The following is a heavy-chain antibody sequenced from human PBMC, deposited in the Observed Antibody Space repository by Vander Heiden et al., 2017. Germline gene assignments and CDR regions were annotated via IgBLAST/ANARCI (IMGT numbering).Heavy chain of an antibody. D-gene: IGHD6-19*01. Sequence: GESGGGLVQPGGSLRPSCAASGFIFSNYYMTWVRRAPGEGLEWVANIRPDDSAQFSGAAVKGRFTASRNNAENSLYLQLNSLRAEDTAVYYCARWGKDSSGWYLDYWGQGTLVTVSS. CDR2: IRPDDSAQ. CDR1: GFIFSNYY. CDR3: ARWGKDSSGWYLDY. J-gene: IGHJ4*02. V-gene: IGHV3-7*01.